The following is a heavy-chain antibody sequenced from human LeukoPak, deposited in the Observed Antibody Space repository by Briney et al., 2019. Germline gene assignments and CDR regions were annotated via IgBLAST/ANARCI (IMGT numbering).Heavy chain of an antibody. J-gene: IGHJ6*03. CDR1: GFTFSSYA. V-gene: IGHV3-23*01. CDR3: AKLGGQEVHNYYVAV. CDR2: IIDNGYIT. Sequence: GGSLRLSRAASGFTFSSYAMSWVRQAPGKGLEWVSGIIDNGYITYYANSVRGRFTISRDNSKNTLFLQMNSLRAEDTAVYYCAKLGGQEVHNYYVAVWGKGTTVAVS. D-gene: IGHD3-16*01.